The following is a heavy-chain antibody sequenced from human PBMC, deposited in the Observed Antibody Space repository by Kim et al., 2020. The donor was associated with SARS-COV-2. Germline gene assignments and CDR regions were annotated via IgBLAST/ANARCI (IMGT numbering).Heavy chain of an antibody. J-gene: IGHJ2*01. CDR1: GGSISSGGYY. CDR3: ATRARGSLHPHWYFDL. D-gene: IGHD3-10*01. CDR2: IYYSGST. V-gene: IGHV4-31*03. Sequence: SETLSLTCTVSGGSISSGGYYWSWIRQHPGKGLEWIGYIYYSGSTYYNPSLKSRVTISVDTSKNQFSLKLSSVTAADTAVYYCATRARGSLHPHWYFDLWGRVTLVTVSS.